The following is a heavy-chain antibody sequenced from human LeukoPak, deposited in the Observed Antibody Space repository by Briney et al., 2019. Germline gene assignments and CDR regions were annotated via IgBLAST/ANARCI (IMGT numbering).Heavy chain of an antibody. CDR2: IYSSGNT. CDR1: HDSFTSYY. V-gene: IGHV4-59*01. CDR3: ARGEGIAAQFDF. D-gene: IGHD6-6*01. J-gene: IGHJ4*02. Sequence: SGTLSLTCSVSHDSFTSYYWNWIRQPPGKGLEWLGYIYSSGNTDYNPALKSRVTMSMDTSRNQFSLKLRSVTAADTAIYYCARGEGIAAQFDFWGQGMLVTVSS.